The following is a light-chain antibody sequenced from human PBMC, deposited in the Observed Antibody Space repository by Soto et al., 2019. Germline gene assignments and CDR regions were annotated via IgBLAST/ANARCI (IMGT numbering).Light chain of an antibody. Sequence: DIHMTQSPSSLSASVGDRVTITCRASQSISFYLNWYQHKPGTAPKDLIYAAPNLQSGVASRFSGSGSGTDFTLTISSLQPEDFANYSCQQSYRAPITFGQGTRLEIK. J-gene: IGKJ5*01. CDR2: AAP. CDR1: QSISFY. CDR3: QQSYRAPIT. V-gene: IGKV1-39*01.